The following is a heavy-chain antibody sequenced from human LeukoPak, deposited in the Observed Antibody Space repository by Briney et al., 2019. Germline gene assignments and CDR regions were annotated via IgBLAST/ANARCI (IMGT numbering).Heavy chain of an antibody. J-gene: IGHJ4*02. Sequence: PGGSLRLSCAASGFTFSSYWMSWVRQAPGKGLEWVANIKQDGSEKYYVDSVKGRFTISRDNAKNSLYLQMNSLRAEDTAVYYCASFGSGWYGGFDYWGQGTLVTVSS. CDR2: IKQDGSEK. CDR1: GFTFSSYW. V-gene: IGHV3-7*01. D-gene: IGHD6-19*01. CDR3: ASFGSGWYGGFDY.